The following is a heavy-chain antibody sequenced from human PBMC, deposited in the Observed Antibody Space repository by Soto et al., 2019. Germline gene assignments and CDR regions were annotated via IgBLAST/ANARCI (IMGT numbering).Heavy chain of an antibody. CDR2: VYYSGST. V-gene: IGHV4-31*03. Sequence: SETLSLTCTVSGGSIGSGGYYWSWVRQLPGKGLEWIGNVYYSGSTYSNPSLKRRLMISLDTSKNHFSLRLSSVSAADTAVYYCARGPRTFGEIGYDPWSQGTLVTVSS. D-gene: IGHD3-10*01. CDR3: ARGPRTFGEIGYDP. J-gene: IGHJ5*02. CDR1: GGSIGSGGYY.